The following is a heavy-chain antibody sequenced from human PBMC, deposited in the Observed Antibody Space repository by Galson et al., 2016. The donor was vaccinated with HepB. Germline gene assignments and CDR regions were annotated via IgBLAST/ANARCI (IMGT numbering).Heavy chain of an antibody. CDR3: ALATSLDY. Sequence: SVKVSCKASGYTFASFGFSWVRQAPGQGLEWMGWISAYNGNTNYAQNLQGRVTMTTDTSTSTAYMELRSLRSDDTAVYYCALATSLDYWGQGTLSPSPQ. V-gene: IGHV1-18*01. J-gene: IGHJ4*02. D-gene: IGHD2-2*01. CDR2: ISAYNGNT. CDR1: GYTFASFG.